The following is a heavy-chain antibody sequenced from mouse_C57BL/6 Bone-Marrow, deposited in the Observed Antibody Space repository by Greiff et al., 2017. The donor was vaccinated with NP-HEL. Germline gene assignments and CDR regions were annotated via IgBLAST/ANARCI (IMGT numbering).Heavy chain of an antibody. J-gene: IGHJ4*01. CDR1: GYTFTDYE. CDR3: TRFVITTNYAMDY. D-gene: IGHD1-1*01. Sequence: QVQLQQSGAELVRPGASVTLSCKASGYTFTDYEMHWVKQTPVHGLEWIGAIDPETGGTAYNQKFKGKAILTADKSSSTAYMELRSLTSEDSAVYYCTRFVITTNYAMDYWGQGTSVTVSS. V-gene: IGHV1-15*01. CDR2: IDPETGGT.